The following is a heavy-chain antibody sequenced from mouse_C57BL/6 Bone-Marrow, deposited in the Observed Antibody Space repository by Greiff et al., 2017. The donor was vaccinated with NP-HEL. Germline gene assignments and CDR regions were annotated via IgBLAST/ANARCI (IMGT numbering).Heavy chain of an antibody. Sequence: QVQLQQSGAELVRPGASVKLSCKASGYTFTNYLIEWVKQRPGQGLEWIGLIHPGSGGTTYTAKFKGKATLTADKSSSTAYMQLSSLTSEDTAVYFCAREGDYDAWFAYWGQGTLVTVSA. CDR1: GYTFTNYL. D-gene: IGHD2-4*01. CDR3: AREGDYDAWFAY. V-gene: IGHV1-54*01. CDR2: IHPGSGGT. J-gene: IGHJ3*01.